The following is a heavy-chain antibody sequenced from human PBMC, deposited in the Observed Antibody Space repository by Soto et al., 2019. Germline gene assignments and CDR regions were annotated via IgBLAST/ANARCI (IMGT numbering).Heavy chain of an antibody. CDR3: ARALSSAAGLYFDF. CDR1: GGSISSYY. Sequence: PSETLSLTCTVPGGSISSYYWSWIRQPAGKGMEWIGRIHTTDGTNYNPSLKSRVTMSIDTSNNQFSLKLSSLTAADTAVYYCARALSSAAGLYFDFWGQGTLVTVS. CDR2: IHTTDGT. V-gene: IGHV4-4*07. D-gene: IGHD6-13*01. J-gene: IGHJ4*02.